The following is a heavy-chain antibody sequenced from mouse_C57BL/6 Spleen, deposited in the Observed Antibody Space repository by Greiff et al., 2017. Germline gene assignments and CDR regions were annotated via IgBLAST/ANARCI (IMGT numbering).Heavy chain of an antibody. CDR2: IDPETGGP. D-gene: IGHD1-1*01. CDR1: CYPFTDYE. J-gene: IGHJ2*01. Sequence: QAQLQQSGAELVMPGASVTLSCQASCYPFTDYEMHWVKQTPVHGLEWICAIDPETGGPAYNQKFKGQAILTADKSSSTAYRELRSLTSEDSAVDYCTIPPRITTVVGFLDYFDYWGQGTTLTVAS. CDR3: TIPPRITTVVGFLDYFDY. V-gene: IGHV1-15*01.